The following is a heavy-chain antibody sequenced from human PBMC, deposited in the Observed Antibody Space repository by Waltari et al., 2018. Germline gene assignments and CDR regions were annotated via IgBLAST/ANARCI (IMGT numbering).Heavy chain of an antibody. CDR1: GYTFTSYY. CDR2: NTPMGGST. J-gene: IGHJ4*02. D-gene: IGHD5-12*01. V-gene: IGHV1-46*01. CDR3: ARALGYGVIDY. Sequence: QVQLVQSGAEVKKPGASVKVSCKASGYTFTSYYMHWVRQAPGQGLEWMGINTPMGGSTSYAQNCQGRVTMTRATSTSNVYLELSSPRSKDTAGYYCARALGYGVIDYWGQGTLVTVSS.